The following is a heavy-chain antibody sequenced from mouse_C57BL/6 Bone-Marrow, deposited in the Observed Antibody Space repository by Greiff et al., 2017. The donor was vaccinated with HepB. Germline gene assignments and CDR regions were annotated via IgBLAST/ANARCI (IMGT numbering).Heavy chain of an antibody. Sequence: LQHPGAELVTPGASVTLSCKASGYTFTSSWMHWVKQRPGQGLEWIGMIHPKSGITNYNEQFKSKATLTVDESSSTAYRQLRSLASEDSAVYYCARGNYVYYWGQGTTRTVAS. CDR1: GYTFTSSW. D-gene: IGHD2-1*01. V-gene: IGHV1-64*01. CDR3: ARGNYVYY. J-gene: IGHJ2*01. CDR2: IHPKSGIT.